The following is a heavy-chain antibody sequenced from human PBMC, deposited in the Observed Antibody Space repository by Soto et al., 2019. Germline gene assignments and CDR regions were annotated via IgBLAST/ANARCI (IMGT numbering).Heavy chain of an antibody. CDR2: IYWDDDK. CDR3: SNRRSEAAFTFWGQATLVTVSLRKNRVASVKASCYACAYTFTSYHLPPAPGFDP. Sequence: SGPTLVNPTQTLTLTCTFAGFSLSTGGVAVGWIRQPPGKALEWLALIYWDDDKRYSPSLKSRLTITKDTSINQVVLTMTNMDTVYPATYYCSNRRSEAAFTFWGQATLVTVSLRKNRVASVKASCYACAYTFTSYHLPPAPGFDPWGQGTLVTVSS. CDR1: GFSLSTGGVA. J-gene: IGHJ5*02. D-gene: IGHD2-2*01. V-gene: IGHV2-5*02.